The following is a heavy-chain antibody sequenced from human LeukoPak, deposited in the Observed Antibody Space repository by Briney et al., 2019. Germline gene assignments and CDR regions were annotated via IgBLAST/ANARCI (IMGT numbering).Heavy chain of an antibody. V-gene: IGHV4-59*01. CDR2: IYYSGST. CDR3: ASERVVGATSGFDY. Sequence: SETQSLTCTVSGGSISSYYWSWIRQPPGKGLEWIGYIYYSGSTNYNPSLKSRVTISVDTSKNQFSLKLSSVTAADTAVYYCASERVVGATSGFDYWGQGTLVTVSS. D-gene: IGHD1-26*01. J-gene: IGHJ4*02. CDR1: GGSISSYY.